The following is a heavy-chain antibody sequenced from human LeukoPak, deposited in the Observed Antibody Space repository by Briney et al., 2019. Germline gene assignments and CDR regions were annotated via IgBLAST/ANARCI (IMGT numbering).Heavy chain of an antibody. CDR3: AKDFNDYGDYRDHWYFDL. CDR1: GFTFSSYG. CDR2: ISYDGSNK. D-gene: IGHD4-17*01. J-gene: IGHJ2*01. V-gene: IGHV3-30*18. Sequence: GGSLRLSCAASGFTFSSYGMHWVRQAPGKGLEWVAVISYDGSNKYYADSVKGRFTISRDNSKNTLYLQMNSLRAEDTAVYYCAKDFNDYGDYRDHWYFDLWGRGTLVTVSS.